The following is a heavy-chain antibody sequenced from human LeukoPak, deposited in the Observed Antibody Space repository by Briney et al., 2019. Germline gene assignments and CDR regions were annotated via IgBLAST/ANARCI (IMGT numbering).Heavy chain of an antibody. J-gene: IGHJ4*02. Sequence: ASVKVSCKASGYTFTSYGISWVRQAPGQGLEWMGWISAYNGNTNYAQKLQGRVTITADESTSTAYMELSSLRSEDTAVYYCARMTTVTASFDYWGQGTLVTVSS. D-gene: IGHD4-17*01. V-gene: IGHV1-18*01. CDR2: ISAYNGNT. CDR1: GYTFTSYG. CDR3: ARMTTVTASFDY.